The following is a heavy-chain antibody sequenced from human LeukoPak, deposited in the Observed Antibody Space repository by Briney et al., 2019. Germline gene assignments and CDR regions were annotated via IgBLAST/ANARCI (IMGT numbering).Heavy chain of an antibody. D-gene: IGHD3-3*01. V-gene: IGHV4-38-2*02. J-gene: IGHJ5*02. CDR2: IYHSGST. Sequence: SETLSLTCAVSGYSISSGYYWGWIRQPPGEGLEWIGSIYHSGSTYYNPSLKSRVTISVDTSKNQFSLKLSSVTAADTAVYYCAREIEWSFDPWGQGTLVTVSS. CDR3: AREIEWSFDP. CDR1: GYSISSGYY.